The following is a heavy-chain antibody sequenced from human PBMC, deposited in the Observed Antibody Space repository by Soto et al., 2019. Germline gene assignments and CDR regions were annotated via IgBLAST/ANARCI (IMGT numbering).Heavy chain of an antibody. J-gene: IGHJ6*03. CDR1: GGTFSSYA. Sequence: ASVKVSCKASGGTFSSYAISWVRQAPGQGLEWMGWINPNSGGTNYAQKFQGWVTMTRDTSISTAYMELSRLRSDDTAVYYCARGLYDYGDGYYYYYYMDVWGKGTTVTVSS. CDR3: ARGLYDYGDGYYYYYYMDV. CDR2: INPNSGGT. V-gene: IGHV1-2*04. D-gene: IGHD4-17*01.